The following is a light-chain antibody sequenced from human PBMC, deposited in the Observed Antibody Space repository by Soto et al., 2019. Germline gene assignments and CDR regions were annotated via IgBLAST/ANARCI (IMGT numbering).Light chain of an antibody. CDR2: GAS. CDR3: QQYGSSPQT. CDR1: QSVSSSY. V-gene: IGKV3-20*01. J-gene: IGKJ1*01. Sequence: EIVLTQSPGTLSLSPGERATLSCRASQSVSSSYLAWYQQKPGQAPRLLIYGASSRATGIPDRFSGSGSGTHFPRTISRLEPEDFAVYYCQQYGSSPQTFGQGTKVELK.